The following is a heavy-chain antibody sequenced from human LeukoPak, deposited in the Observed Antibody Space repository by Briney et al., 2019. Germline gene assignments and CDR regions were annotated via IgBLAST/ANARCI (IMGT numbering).Heavy chain of an antibody. Sequence: PSETLSLTCTVSGGSISSSSYYWGWIRQPPGKGLEWIGSIYYSGSTYYNPSLKSRVTISVDTSKNQFSLKLSSVTAADTAVYYCARGGTNEYYFDYWGQGTLVTVYS. J-gene: IGHJ4*02. CDR2: IYYSGST. CDR1: GGSISSSSYY. V-gene: IGHV4-39*07. CDR3: ARGGTNEYYFDY. D-gene: IGHD2-15*01.